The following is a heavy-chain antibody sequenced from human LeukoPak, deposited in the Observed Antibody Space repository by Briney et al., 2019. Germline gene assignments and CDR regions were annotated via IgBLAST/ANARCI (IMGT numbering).Heavy chain of an antibody. J-gene: IGHJ4*02. D-gene: IGHD6-6*01. V-gene: IGHV4-39*01. CDR2: IYYSGST. Sequence: SETLSLTCTVSGVSISSSSYYWGWIRQPPGKGLEWIGSIYYSGSTYYNPSLKSRVTISVDTSKNQFSLKLSSVTAADTAVYYCARQGRIAARYFDYWGQGTLVTVSS. CDR3: ARQGRIAARYFDY. CDR1: GVSISSSSYY.